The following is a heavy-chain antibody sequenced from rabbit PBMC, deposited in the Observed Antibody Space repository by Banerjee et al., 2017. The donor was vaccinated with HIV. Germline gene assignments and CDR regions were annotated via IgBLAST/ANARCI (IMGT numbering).Heavy chain of an antibody. V-gene: IGHV1S45*01. Sequence: QQQLEESGGGLVKPGGTLTLTCKASGIDFSSNYYVCWVRQAPGKGLEWVGCIYTGFSGSINYASWAKGRFTISKTSSTTVALQMTSLTAADTATYFCARNYGADGGYGFAMDLWGPGTLVTVS. CDR2: IYTGFSGSI. D-gene: IGHD6-1*01. CDR1: GIDFSSNYY. CDR3: ARNYGADGGYGFAMDL. J-gene: IGHJ6*01.